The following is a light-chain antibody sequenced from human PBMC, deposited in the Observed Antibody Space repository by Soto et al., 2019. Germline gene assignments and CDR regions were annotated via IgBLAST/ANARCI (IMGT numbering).Light chain of an antibody. J-gene: IGLJ1*01. CDR1: SSDVGGYNY. Sequence: ALTQPPSASGSPGQSVTISCTGTSSDVGGYNYVSWYQQHPGKAPKLMIYEVSERPSGVPDRFSGSKSGNTASLTVSGLQAEDEADYYCSSYAGSNNFVFGTGTKLTVL. CDR2: EVS. CDR3: SSYAGSNNFV. V-gene: IGLV2-8*01.